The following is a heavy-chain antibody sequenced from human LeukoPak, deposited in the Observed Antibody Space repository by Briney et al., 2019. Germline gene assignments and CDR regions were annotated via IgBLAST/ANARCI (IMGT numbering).Heavy chain of an antibody. V-gene: IGHV1-46*01. Sequence: GASVKVSCKASGYTFTIYYMHWVRQAPGQGLEWMGIINPSGGSTSYAQKFQGRVTMTRDTSTSTVYMELSSLRSEDTAVYYFARDPYSYYYGMDVWGQGTTVTVSS. CDR3: ARDPYSYYYGMDV. CDR1: GYTFTIYY. J-gene: IGHJ6*02. CDR2: INPSGGST.